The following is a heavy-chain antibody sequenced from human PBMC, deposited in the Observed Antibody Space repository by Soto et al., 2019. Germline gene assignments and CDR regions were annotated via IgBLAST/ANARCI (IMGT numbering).Heavy chain of an antibody. CDR2: IYNTGST. Sequence: SETLSLTCNVSGGSIWSWIRQPPGKGLEWIGYIYNTGSTNYNTSLKSRATISVDMSKNQFSLKLRSVTAADTAVYYCARHYSSAWYKVDSWGQGTLVT. CDR3: ARHYSSAWYKVDS. V-gene: IGHV4-59*08. J-gene: IGHJ4*02. CDR1: GGSI. D-gene: IGHD6-13*01.